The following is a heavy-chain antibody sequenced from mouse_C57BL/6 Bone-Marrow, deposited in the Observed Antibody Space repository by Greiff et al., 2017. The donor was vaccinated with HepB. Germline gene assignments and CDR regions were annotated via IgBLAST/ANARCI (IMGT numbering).Heavy chain of an antibody. CDR1: GYSITSGYY. CDR3: AREGYDYGSSYSAAWFAY. Sequence: EVQLQESGPGLVKPSQSLSLTCSVTGYSITSGYYWNWIRQFPGNKLEWMGYISYDGSNNYNPSPKNRISITRDTSKNQFFLKLNSLTTEDTATYYCAREGYDYGSSYSAAWFAYWGQGTLVTVSA. V-gene: IGHV3-6*01. J-gene: IGHJ3*01. CDR2: ISYDGSN. D-gene: IGHD1-1*01.